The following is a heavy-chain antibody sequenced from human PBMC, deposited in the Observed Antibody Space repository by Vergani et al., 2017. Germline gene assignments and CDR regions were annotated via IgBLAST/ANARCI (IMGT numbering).Heavy chain of an antibody. CDR3: ARDLLPGTLLLLAY. J-gene: IGHJ4*02. CDR2: ISGSGHTK. V-gene: IGHV3-48*03. CDR1: GFTFGYYA. D-gene: IGHD1-7*01. Sequence: EVQLVESGGDLVQPGRSLRLSCTASGFTFGYYAMDWFRQAPGKGLEWISYISGSGHTKYYADSVKGRFAISRDNAKNSLYLQMNNLRVEDTAVYYCARDLLPGTLLLLAYWGQGTLISVSS.